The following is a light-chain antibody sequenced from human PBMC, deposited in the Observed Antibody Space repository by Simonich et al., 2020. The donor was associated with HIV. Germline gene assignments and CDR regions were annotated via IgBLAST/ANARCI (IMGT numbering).Light chain of an antibody. CDR1: QSVSSY. CDR2: DAS. Sequence: EIVLTQSPATLSLSPGERATLSCLASQSVSSYLVWYQQKPGQAPRLLIYDASNRATGIPARFSGSGSGTDFTLTISSLEPEDFAVYFCQQRSNWPTFTFGPGTKVDIK. V-gene: IGKV3-11*01. CDR3: QQRSNWPTFT. J-gene: IGKJ3*01.